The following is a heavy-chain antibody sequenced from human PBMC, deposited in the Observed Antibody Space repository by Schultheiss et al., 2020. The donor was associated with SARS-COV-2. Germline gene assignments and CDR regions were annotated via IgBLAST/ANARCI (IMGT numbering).Heavy chain of an antibody. CDR2: IYYSGST. CDR3: ARRVNDGRWFDP. CDR1: GGFISSGGYY. Sequence: SETLSLTCTVSGGFISSGGYYWSWIRQHPGKGLEWIGYIYYSGSTYYNPSLKSRVTISVDTSKNQFSLKLSSVTAADTAVYYCARRVNDGRWFDPWGQGTLVTVSS. V-gene: IGHV4-31*03. D-gene: IGHD1-1*01. J-gene: IGHJ5*02.